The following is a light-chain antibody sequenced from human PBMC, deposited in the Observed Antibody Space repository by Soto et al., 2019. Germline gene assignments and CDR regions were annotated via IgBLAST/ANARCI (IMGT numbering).Light chain of an antibody. V-gene: IGKV3-20*01. CDR2: GSS. J-gene: IGKJ2*01. CDR1: QSVSNNY. Sequence: EVVLTQSPGTLSLSPGERAILSCRASQSVSNNYLAWYQQKPGQSPKLLIFGSSDRATGIPDRFSGSGSGTDFTLTISSLEPEDFAVYYCQQYGSSPPYTFGQGIKLEIK. CDR3: QQYGSSPPYT.